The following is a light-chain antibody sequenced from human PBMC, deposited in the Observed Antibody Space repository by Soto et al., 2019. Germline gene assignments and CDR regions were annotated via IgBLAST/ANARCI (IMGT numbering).Light chain of an antibody. Sequence: DIQMTQSPSSLSASVGDRVTITCRASESVITYLNWYRQKPGKAPNLLIHTASTLESGVPTRFSGSGSGTDFTLTISSLEPEDFAVYYCQQRSNWSLTFGGGTKVDIK. CDR1: ESVITY. V-gene: IGKV1-39*01. J-gene: IGKJ4*01. CDR2: TAS. CDR3: QQRSNWSLT.